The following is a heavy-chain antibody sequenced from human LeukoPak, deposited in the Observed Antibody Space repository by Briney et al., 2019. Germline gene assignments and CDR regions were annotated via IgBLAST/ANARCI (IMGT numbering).Heavy chain of an antibody. CDR2: IIPIFGTA. CDR3: ARDWGYGDYEGGWFDP. Sequence: ASVKVSCKASGGTSSSYAISWVRQAPGQGLEWMGGIIPIFGTANYAQKFQGRVTITADESTSTAYMELSSLRSEDTAVYYCARDWGYGDYEGGWFDPWGQGTLVTVSS. D-gene: IGHD4-17*01. J-gene: IGHJ5*02. V-gene: IGHV1-69*13. CDR1: GGTSSSYA.